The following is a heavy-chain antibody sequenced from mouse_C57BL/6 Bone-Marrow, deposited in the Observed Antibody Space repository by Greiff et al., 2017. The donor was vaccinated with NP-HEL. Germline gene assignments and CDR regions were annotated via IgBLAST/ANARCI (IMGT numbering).Heavy chain of an antibody. CDR1: GYTFTSYW. J-gene: IGHJ2*01. CDR2: IHPNSGST. Sequence: QVQLQQPGAELVKPGASVKLSCKASGYTFTSYWMHWVKQRPGQGLEWIGMIHPNSGSTNYNEKFKSKATLTVDKSSSTAYMQLSSLTSEDSAVYYCERNAGSSYGYWGQGTTLTVSS. V-gene: IGHV1-64*01. CDR3: ERNAGSSYGY. D-gene: IGHD1-1*01.